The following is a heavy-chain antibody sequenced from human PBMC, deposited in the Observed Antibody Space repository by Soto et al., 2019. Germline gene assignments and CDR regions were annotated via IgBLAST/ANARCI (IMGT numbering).Heavy chain of an antibody. D-gene: IGHD3-10*01. CDR2: INPNSGGT. CDR1: GYTFTGYY. V-gene: IGHV1-2*04. CDR3: ARGDQFGFGVDY. Sequence: ASVKVSCKASGYTFTGYYMHWVRQAPGQGLEWMGWINPNSGGTNYAQKFQGWVTMTRDTSISTAYMELNSLTNEDTAVYYCARGDQFGFGVDYWGQGTPVTVSS. J-gene: IGHJ4*02.